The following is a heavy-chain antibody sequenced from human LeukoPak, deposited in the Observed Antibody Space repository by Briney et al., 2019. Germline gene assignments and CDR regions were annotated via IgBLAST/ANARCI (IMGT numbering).Heavy chain of an antibody. CDR2: TKRNSRGT. J-gene: IGHJ4*02. CDR1: GYIFSDYG. Sequence: GASVKVSCKASGYIFSDYGIHWVRQAPGQGPEWMGWTKRNSRGTNYAQKFQGRVTMTRDTSISTAYMELSGLRHDDTAVYYCVRDLGDLSYGEGFWGQGTLVTVSS. CDR3: VRDLGDLSYGEGF. D-gene: IGHD5-18*01. V-gene: IGHV1-2*02.